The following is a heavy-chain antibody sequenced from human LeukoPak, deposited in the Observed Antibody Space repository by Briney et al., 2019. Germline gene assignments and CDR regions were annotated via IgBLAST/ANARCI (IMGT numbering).Heavy chain of an antibody. D-gene: IGHD2-2*01. CDR3: AKVGPIVPAARYNWFDP. V-gene: IGHV3-30-3*01. Sequence: AGGSLRLSCAASGFTFSDYAMHWVRQAPGKGLEWVAVISEVGSSKYYADSVKGRFTISRDNSKNTLYLQMNSLRAEDTAVYYCAKVGPIVPAARYNWFDPWGQGTLVTVSS. J-gene: IGHJ5*02. CDR2: ISEVGSSK. CDR1: GFTFSDYA.